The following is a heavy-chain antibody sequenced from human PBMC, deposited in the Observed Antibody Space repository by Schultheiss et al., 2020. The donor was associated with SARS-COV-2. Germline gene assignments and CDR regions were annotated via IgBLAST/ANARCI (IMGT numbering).Heavy chain of an antibody. CDR1: GGSISSGGYY. Sequence: SETLSLTCTVSGGSISSGGYYWSWIRQHPGKGLEWIGYIYYSGSTYYNPSLKSRVTISVDTSKNQFSLKLSSVTAADTAVYYCARVRPYCGGDCYSWWFDPWGQGTLVTVSS. V-gene: IGHV4-61*08. D-gene: IGHD2-21*01. CDR2: IYYSGST. J-gene: IGHJ5*02. CDR3: ARVRPYCGGDCYSWWFDP.